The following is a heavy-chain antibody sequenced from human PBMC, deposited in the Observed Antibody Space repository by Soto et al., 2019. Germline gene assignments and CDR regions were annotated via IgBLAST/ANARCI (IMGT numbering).Heavy chain of an antibody. CDR3: ARDRGYSSSWPFGY. CDR1: GFTVSSNY. Sequence: HPGGSLRLSCAASGFTVSSNYMSWVRQAPGKGLEWVSVIYSGGSTYYADSVKGRFTISRDNSKNTLYLQMNSLRAEDTAVYYCARDRGYSSSWPFGYWGQGTLLTVSS. CDR2: IYSGGST. D-gene: IGHD6-13*01. J-gene: IGHJ4*02. V-gene: IGHV3-66*01.